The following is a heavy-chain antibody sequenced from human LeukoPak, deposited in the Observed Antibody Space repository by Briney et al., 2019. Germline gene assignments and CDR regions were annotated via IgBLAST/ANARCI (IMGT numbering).Heavy chain of an antibody. CDR3: ARAGHYYDSSGQYYFDY. J-gene: IGHJ4*02. V-gene: IGHV4-4*07. Sequence: SETLSLTCTVSGGSISSYYWSWIRQPAGKGLEWIGRIYTSGSTNYNPSLKSRVTMSVDTSKNQFSLKLRSVTAADTAVYYCARAGHYYDSSGQYYFDYWGQGTLVTVSS. CDR1: GGSISSYY. CDR2: IYTSGST. D-gene: IGHD3-22*01.